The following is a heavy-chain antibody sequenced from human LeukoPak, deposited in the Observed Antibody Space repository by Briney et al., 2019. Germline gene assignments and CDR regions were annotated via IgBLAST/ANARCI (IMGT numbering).Heavy chain of an antibody. CDR1: GFTFSSYA. CDR3: ARDPRDYGSGSFDP. CDR2: ISYDGSNK. Sequence: GRSLRLSCAASGFTFSSYAMHWVRQAPGKGLEWVAVISYDGSNKYYADSVKGRFTISRDNSKNTLYLQMNSLRAEDTAVYYCARDPRDYGSGSFDPWGQGTLVIVSS. D-gene: IGHD3-10*01. V-gene: IGHV3-30*01. J-gene: IGHJ5*02.